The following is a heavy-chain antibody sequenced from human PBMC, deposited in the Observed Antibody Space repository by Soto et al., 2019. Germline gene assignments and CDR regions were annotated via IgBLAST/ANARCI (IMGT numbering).Heavy chain of an antibody. CDR1: GYTFTSYG. J-gene: IGHJ6*02. V-gene: IGHV1-18*04. CDR2: ISAYNGNT. CDR3: ARGGARVVPAATYYYGMDV. D-gene: IGHD2-2*01. Sequence: ASVKVSCKASGYTFTSYGISWVRQAPGQGLEWMGWISAYNGNTNYAQKLQGRVTMTTDTSTSTAYMELRSLRSDGTAVYYCARGGARVVPAATYYYGMDVWGQGTTVTVSS.